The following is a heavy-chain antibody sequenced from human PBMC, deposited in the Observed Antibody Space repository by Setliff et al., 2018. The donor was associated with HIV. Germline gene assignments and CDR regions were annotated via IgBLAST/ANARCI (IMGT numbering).Heavy chain of an antibody. Sequence: GSGPTLVNPTQTLTLTCTFSGFSLNTSGMGVGWIRQPPGKALEWLAFIYWADDKFYNPFLKNRLTITKDTSTNRVVLSLTHLDPVDTGTYFCAHGRIAAADPGYFDLWGRGTLVTVSS. CDR2: IYWADDK. J-gene: IGHJ2*01. CDR1: GFSLNTSGMG. D-gene: IGHD6-13*01. V-gene: IGHV2-5*02. CDR3: AHGRIAAADPGYFDL.